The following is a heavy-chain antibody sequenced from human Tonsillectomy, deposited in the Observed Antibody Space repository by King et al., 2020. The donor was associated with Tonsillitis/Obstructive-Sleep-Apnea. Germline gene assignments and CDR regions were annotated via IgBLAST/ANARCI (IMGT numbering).Heavy chain of an antibody. J-gene: IGHJ5*02. CDR3: ARDHGYYGSGTRAWFDP. CDR2: IYYNGST. Sequence: QLQESGPGLVKPSETLSLTCTVSGGSISSYYWSWFRQPPGKGLEWIVYIYYNGSTNYNPSLKSRVTISVDTSKNQFSLKLRSVTAADTAVYYCARDHGYYGSGTRAWFDPWGQGTLVTVSS. V-gene: IGHV4-59*01. D-gene: IGHD3-10*01. CDR1: GGSISSYY.